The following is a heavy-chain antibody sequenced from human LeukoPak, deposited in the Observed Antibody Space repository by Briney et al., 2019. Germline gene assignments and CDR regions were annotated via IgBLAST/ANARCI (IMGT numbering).Heavy chain of an antibody. CDR1: GFTFSSYA. CDR2: ISGSGGST. CDR3: AKVGRWLQLGYFDY. D-gene: IGHD6-19*01. J-gene: IGHJ4*02. V-gene: IGHV3-23*01. Sequence: GGSLRLSCAASGFTFSSYAMSWVRQAPGKGLEWVSAISGSGGSTYYADSVKGRFTISRDNSKNTLYLQMNSLRAEDTALYYCAKVGRWLQLGYFDYWGQGTLVTVSS.